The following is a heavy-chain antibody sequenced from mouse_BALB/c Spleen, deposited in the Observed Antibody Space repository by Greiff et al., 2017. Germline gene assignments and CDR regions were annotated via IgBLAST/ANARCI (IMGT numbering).Heavy chain of an antibody. CDR3: ARDHYYYGSSYAWFAY. Sequence: VKLVESGPGLVAPSQSLSITCTVSGFSLTSYGVHWVRQPPGKGLEWLGVIWAGGSTNYNSALMSRLSISKDNSKSQVFLKMNSLQTDDTAMYYCARDHYYYGSSYAWFAYWGQGTLVTVSA. CDR1: GFSLTSYG. CDR2: IWAGGST. J-gene: IGHJ3*01. V-gene: IGHV2-9*02. D-gene: IGHD1-1*01.